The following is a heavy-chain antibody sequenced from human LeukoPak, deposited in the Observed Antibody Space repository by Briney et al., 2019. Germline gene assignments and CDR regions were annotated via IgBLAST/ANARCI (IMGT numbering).Heavy chain of an antibody. Sequence: GGSLRLSCAASGFTFNSYAMGWVRQAPGKGLEWVSVLYSGGATYYADSVKGRFTISRDNSKNTLYLQMNSLRAEDTAVYYCARNTMVRGVITNYYYGMDVWGQGTTVTVSS. CDR1: GFTFNSYA. V-gene: IGHV3-53*01. CDR2: LYSGGAT. D-gene: IGHD3-10*01. CDR3: ARNTMVRGVITNYYYGMDV. J-gene: IGHJ6*02.